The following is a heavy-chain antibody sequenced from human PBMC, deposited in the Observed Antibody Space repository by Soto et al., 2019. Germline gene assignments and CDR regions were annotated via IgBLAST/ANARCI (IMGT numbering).Heavy chain of an antibody. D-gene: IGHD2-2*02. J-gene: IGHJ3*02. Sequence: QVQLVESGGGVVQPGRSLRLSCAASGFSFSSYGMHWVRQAPGKGLEWVAVIWYDGSNKYYADSVKGRFTISRDNSKNTLYLQMNSLRAEDTAVYYCARAPIVSPNGYCSSTSCYRTGAFDIWGQGTMVTVSS. CDR1: GFSFSSYG. CDR3: ARAPIVSPNGYCSSTSCYRTGAFDI. V-gene: IGHV3-33*01. CDR2: IWYDGSNK.